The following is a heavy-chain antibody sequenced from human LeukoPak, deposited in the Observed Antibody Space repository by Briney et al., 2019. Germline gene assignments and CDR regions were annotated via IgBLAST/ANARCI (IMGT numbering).Heavy chain of an antibody. CDR2: TYYRSKWYN. D-gene: IGHD3-9*01. CDR3: TRDLMDYDVSTGWHHYYMDF. V-gene: IGHV6-1*01. CDR1: GDSVSSNSAA. J-gene: IGHJ6*02. Sequence: SQTLSLTCAISGDSVSSNSAAWNWIRQSPSRGLEWLGRTYYRSKWYNDYAVSVKSRITINPDTSKNQFSLQLNSVTPEDTAVYYCTRDLMDYDVSTGWHHYYMDFWGQGTTVPFSS.